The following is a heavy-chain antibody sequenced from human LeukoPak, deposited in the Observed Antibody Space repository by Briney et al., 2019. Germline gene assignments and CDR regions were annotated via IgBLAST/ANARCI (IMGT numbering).Heavy chain of an antibody. D-gene: IGHD2-15*01. CDR1: GFTFSGYS. Sequence: GGSLRLSCAASGFTFSGYSMSWVRQAPGKGLEWVSSISSSSSYIYYADSVKGRFTISRDNAKNSLYLQMNSLRAEDTAVYYCARALFGRVNPYCSGGSCYLHPLNLLYYWGQGTLVTVSS. CDR2: ISSSSSYI. J-gene: IGHJ4*02. V-gene: IGHV3-21*01. CDR3: ARALFGRVNPYCSGGSCYLHPLNLLYY.